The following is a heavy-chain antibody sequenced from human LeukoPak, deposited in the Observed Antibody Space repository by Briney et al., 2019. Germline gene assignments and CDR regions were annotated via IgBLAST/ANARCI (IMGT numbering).Heavy chain of an antibody. CDR3: ARGRYYYDSSGYQPPFFDY. Sequence: GGSLRLSCAPSGFTLSSYAMHRGRQAPGPGLGGVAVISYDGSNKYYADSVKGRFTISRDNSKNTLYLQMNSLRAEDTAVYYCARGRYYYDSSGYQPPFFDYWGQETLVTVSS. D-gene: IGHD3-22*01. V-gene: IGHV3-30-3*01. CDR2: ISYDGSNK. CDR1: GFTLSSYA. J-gene: IGHJ4*02.